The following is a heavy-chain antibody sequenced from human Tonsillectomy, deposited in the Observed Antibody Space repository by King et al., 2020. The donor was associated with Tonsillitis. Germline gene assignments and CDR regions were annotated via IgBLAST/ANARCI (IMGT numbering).Heavy chain of an antibody. CDR1: GFTFSSYA. V-gene: IGHV3-23*03. Sequence: QLVQSGGGLVQPGGSLRLSCAASGFTFSSYAMSWVRQAPGKGLEWVSDIYSGGSSTYYADSVKGRFTISRDNSKNTLYLQMNSLRAEDTAVYYCAKIPPGYDILTGYSEYWYFDLWGRGTLVTVSS. CDR2: IYSGGSST. CDR3: AKIPPGYDILTGYSEYWYFDL. D-gene: IGHD3-9*01. J-gene: IGHJ2*01.